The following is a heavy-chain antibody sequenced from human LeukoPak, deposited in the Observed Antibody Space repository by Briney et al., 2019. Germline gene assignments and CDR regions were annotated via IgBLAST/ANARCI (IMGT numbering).Heavy chain of an antibody. Sequence: PSETLSLTCTVSGGSISSSSYYWGWIRQPPGKGLEWIGYIYYSGSTNYNPSLKSRVTISVDTSKNQFSLKLSSVTAADTAVYYCARESGDGYNGGGAFDIWGQGTMVTVSS. CDR1: GGSISSSSYY. CDR3: ARESGDGYNGGGAFDI. V-gene: IGHV4-61*01. CDR2: IYYSGST. J-gene: IGHJ3*02. D-gene: IGHD5-24*01.